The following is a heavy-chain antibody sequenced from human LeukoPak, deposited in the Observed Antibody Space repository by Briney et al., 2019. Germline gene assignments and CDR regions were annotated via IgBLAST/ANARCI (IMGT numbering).Heavy chain of an antibody. CDR2: IWNDGSNK. D-gene: IGHD4-11*01. J-gene: IGHJ4*02. CDR3: AKDAQRGFDYSNSLEY. CDR1: GSTFSHYG. Sequence: GRSLRLSCAASGSTFSHYGMHWVRQAPGRGLEWVAVIWNDGSNKYYADSVKGRFTISRDNSQNKVDLHMNSLRAEDTAVYYCAKDAQRGFDYSNSLEYWGQGTLVTVSS. V-gene: IGHV3-33*06.